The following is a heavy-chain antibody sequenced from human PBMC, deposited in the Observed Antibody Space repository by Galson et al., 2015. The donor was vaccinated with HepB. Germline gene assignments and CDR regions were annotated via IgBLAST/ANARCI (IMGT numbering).Heavy chain of an antibody. CDR3: ARSPVAARHDFDY. J-gene: IGHJ4*02. CDR2: IDGSSIYI. CDR1: GFIFSTYT. D-gene: IGHD6-6*01. V-gene: IGHV3-21*01. Sequence: LRLSCAASGFIFSTYTMNWVRQAPGKGLEWVSNIDGSSIYIYYADSVRGRFTMSRDNAKNSLYLQMNTLRAEDTAVYYCARSPVAARHDFDYWGQGTLVTVSS.